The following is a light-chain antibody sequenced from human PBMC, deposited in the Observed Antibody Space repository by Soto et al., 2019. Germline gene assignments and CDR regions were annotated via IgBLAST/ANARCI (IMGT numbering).Light chain of an antibody. CDR1: SSDVGAYNY. V-gene: IGLV2-14*01. CDR2: EVS. Sequence: QSALTQPASVSGSPGQSITISCTGTSSDVGAYNYVSWYQQHPGKAPKLMIYEVSNRPSGVSNRFSGSKSGNTASLTISGLQAEDEADYYCSSYTSISTLVFGGGTKFTVL. CDR3: SSYTSISTLV. J-gene: IGLJ2*01.